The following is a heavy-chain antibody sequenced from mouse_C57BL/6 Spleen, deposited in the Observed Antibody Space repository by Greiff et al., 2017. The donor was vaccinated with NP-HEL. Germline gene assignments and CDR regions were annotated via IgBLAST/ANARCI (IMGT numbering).Heavy chain of an antibody. CDR2: ISYDGSN. CDR1: GYSITSGYY. J-gene: IGHJ4*01. CDR3: ARDPWDYAMDY. D-gene: IGHD4-1*01. V-gene: IGHV3-6*01. Sequence: DVKLQESGPGLVKPSQSLSLTCSVTGYSITSGYYWNWIRQFPGNKLEWMGYISYDGSNNYNPSLKNRISITRDTSKNQFFLKLNSVTTEDTATYYCARDPWDYAMDYWGQGTSVAVSS.